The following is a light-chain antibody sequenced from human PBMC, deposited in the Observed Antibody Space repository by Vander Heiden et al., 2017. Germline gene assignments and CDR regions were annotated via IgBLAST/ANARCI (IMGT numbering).Light chain of an antibody. J-gene: IGLJ2*01. CDR1: SSDIGGYNL. V-gene: IGLV2-23*01. CDR3: CSYAGSYTLEV. CDR2: ESS. Sequence: QSALTQPASVSGSPAQSITISCTGTSSDIGGYNLVSWYQQHPGKAPKVLIYESSKRPSGVSNRFSASKSGNTASLTISGLQAEDEADYFCCSYAGSYTLEVFGGGTKLTVL.